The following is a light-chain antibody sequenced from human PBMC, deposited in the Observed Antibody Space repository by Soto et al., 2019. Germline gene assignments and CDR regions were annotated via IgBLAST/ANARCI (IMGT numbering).Light chain of an antibody. J-gene: IGKJ4*01. V-gene: IGKV1-27*01. Sequence: DIQMTQSPSSLSASVGDRVTITCRASQGISSYLAWYQQKPGKVPKLLIYTASILQSGVPSRFSGSGSGTDFTLTISSLQPEDVATYYCQNYNSAPLTFGGGTKVDIK. CDR2: TAS. CDR3: QNYNSAPLT. CDR1: QGISSY.